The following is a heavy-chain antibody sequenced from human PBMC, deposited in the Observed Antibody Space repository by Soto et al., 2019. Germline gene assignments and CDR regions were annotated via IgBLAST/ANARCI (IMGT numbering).Heavy chain of an antibody. CDR2: ISAYNGDT. J-gene: IGHJ3*02. D-gene: IGHD1-26*01. V-gene: IGHV1-18*01. Sequence: QVQLVQSGAEVKKPGASVKVSCKASGYTFSNYGIGWLRQAPGQGLEWLAWISAYNGDTKSAQKLQGRVTVTTDVSTSTAYMELRSLRSADTAFYYCARDRETTTTRRAFDIWGQGTMVTVSS. CDR1: GYTFSNYG. CDR3: ARDRETTTTRRAFDI.